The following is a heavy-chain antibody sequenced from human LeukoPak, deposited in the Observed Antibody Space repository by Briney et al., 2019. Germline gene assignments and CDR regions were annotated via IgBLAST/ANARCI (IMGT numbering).Heavy chain of an antibody. V-gene: IGHV4-34*01. CDR3: ARGRGSSWYLGSWYFDL. J-gene: IGHJ2*01. CDR1: GGSFSGYY. CDR2: INHSGST. Sequence: PSETLSLTCAVYGGSFSGYYWSWIRQPPGKGLEWIGEINHSGSTNYNPSLKSRVTISVDTSKNQFSLKLSSVTAADTAVYYCARGRGSSWYLGSWYFDLWGRGTLVTVSS. D-gene: IGHD6-13*01.